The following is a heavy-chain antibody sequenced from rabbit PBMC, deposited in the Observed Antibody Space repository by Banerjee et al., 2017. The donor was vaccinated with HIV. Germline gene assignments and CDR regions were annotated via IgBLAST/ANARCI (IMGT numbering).Heavy chain of an antibody. CDR1: GFSFSSSYG. V-gene: IGHV1S40*01. CDR3: ARDPIGSGWGDL. Sequence: QSLEESGGDLVKPGASLTLTCTASGFSFSSSYGICWVRQAPGKGLEWIGCINTGSGDTAYASWAKGRSTISKTSSTTVTLQMTSLTAADTATYFCARDPIGSGWGDLWGPGTLVTVS. J-gene: IGHJ4*01. D-gene: IGHD4-1*01. CDR2: INTGSGDT.